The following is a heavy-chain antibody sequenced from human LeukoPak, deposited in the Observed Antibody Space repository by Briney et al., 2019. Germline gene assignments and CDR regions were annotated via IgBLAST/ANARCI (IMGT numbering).Heavy chain of an antibody. Sequence: SETLSLTCAVYGGSLSGYYWSWIRQPPGKGLEWIGEINHSGSTNYNPSLKSRVTISVDTSKNQFSLKLSSVTAADTAVYYCARGRGPFDPWGQGTLVTVSS. J-gene: IGHJ5*02. V-gene: IGHV4-34*01. D-gene: IGHD3-10*01. CDR2: INHSGST. CDR3: ARGRGPFDP. CDR1: GGSLSGYY.